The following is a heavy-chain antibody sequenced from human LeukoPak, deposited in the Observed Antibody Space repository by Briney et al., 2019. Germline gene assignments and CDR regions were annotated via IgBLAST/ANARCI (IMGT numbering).Heavy chain of an antibody. Sequence: YPGGSLRLSCAASGFTFSSYWMHWVRQAPGKGLVWVSRINSDGSSTSYADSGKGRFTISRDNAKNTLYLQMNSLIAEDTAVYYCARETYYYGSAHDYWGQGTLVTVSS. V-gene: IGHV3-74*01. CDR1: GFTFSSYW. D-gene: IGHD3-10*01. CDR2: INSDGSST. J-gene: IGHJ4*02. CDR3: ARETYYYGSAHDY.